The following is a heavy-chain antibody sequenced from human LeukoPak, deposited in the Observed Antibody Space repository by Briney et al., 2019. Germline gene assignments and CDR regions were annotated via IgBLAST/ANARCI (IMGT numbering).Heavy chain of an antibody. CDR1: GYTFTGYY. CDR3: ARDSDDYYFAY. Sequence: GASVKVSCKASGYTFTGYYMYWVRHAPGQGLEWMGWIHPNSGGTKYAQKFQGRVTMTRDTSISTAYMELSRLSSDDTAVYYCARDSDDYYFAYWGQGTLVTVSS. J-gene: IGHJ4*02. CDR2: IHPNSGGT. D-gene: IGHD2-21*02. V-gene: IGHV1-2*02.